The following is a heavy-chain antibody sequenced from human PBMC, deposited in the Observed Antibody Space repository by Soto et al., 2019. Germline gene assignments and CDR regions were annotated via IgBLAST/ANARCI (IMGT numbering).Heavy chain of an antibody. Sequence: GGSLRLSCAASGFTFSGSAMHWVRQASGKGLEWVGRIRSKANSYATAYAASVKGRFTISRDDSKNTAYLQMNSLKTEDTAVYYCTRQAHFYGGKGIYYYYGMDVWGQGTTVTVSS. CDR3: TRQAHFYGGKGIYYYYGMDV. J-gene: IGHJ6*02. D-gene: IGHD4-17*01. V-gene: IGHV3-73*01. CDR2: IRSKANSYAT. CDR1: GFTFSGSA.